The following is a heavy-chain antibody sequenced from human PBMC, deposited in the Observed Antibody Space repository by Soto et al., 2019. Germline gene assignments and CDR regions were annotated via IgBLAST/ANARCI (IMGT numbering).Heavy chain of an antibody. CDR1: GFTFSSYS. V-gene: IGHV3-48*01. D-gene: IGHD2-2*01. CDR2: ISSSSSTI. J-gene: IGHJ5*02. Sequence: PGGSLRLSCAASGFTFSSYSMNWVRQAPGKGLEWVSYISSSSSTIYYADSVKGRFTISRDNAKNSLYLQMNSLRAEDTAVYYCARQLGYCSSTSCYDWRFDPWGQGTLVTVSS. CDR3: ARQLGYCSSTSCYDWRFDP.